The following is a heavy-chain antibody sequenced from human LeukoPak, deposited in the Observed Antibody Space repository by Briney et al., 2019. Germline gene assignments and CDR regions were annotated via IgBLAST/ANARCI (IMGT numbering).Heavy chain of an antibody. Sequence: SETLSLTCTVSGGSISSYYWSWLRQPPGKGLEWIGYIYYSGSTNYNPSLKSRVTISVDTSKNQFSLKLTSVTAADTAVYSCARHIGGSGSHDAFDIWGQGTMVTVSS. J-gene: IGHJ3*02. CDR1: GGSISSYY. CDR2: IYYSGST. V-gene: IGHV4-59*08. CDR3: ARHIGGSGSHDAFDI. D-gene: IGHD3-10*01.